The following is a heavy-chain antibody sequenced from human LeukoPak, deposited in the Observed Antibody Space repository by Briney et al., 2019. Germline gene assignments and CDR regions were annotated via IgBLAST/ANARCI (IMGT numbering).Heavy chain of an antibody. CDR2: IFYSGST. Sequence: LSETLSLTCSVSGGSISTSNYYWGWIRQPPGKGLEWIGNIFYSGSTYYSPSLKSRVTISLDTSRNQFSLKLSSVTAADTAVYYCARTGGSFYFYYYMDVWGTGTTVTVSS. J-gene: IGHJ6*03. CDR3: ARTGGSFYFYYYMDV. D-gene: IGHD1-26*01. V-gene: IGHV4-39*07. CDR1: GGSISTSNYY.